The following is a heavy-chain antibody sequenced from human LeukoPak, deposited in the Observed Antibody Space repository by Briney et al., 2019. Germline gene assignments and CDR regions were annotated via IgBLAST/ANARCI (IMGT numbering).Heavy chain of an antibody. V-gene: IGHV5-51*01. Sequence: GESLKISCKASGYSFTNYWIGWVRQMPGKGLEWMGIIYPGDSDTRYSPSFQGQVTISADKSISTAYLQWSSLKASDTAMYYCARHRGSGHSSGYHDAFDIWGQGTMITVSS. D-gene: IGHD3-22*01. J-gene: IGHJ3*02. CDR1: GYSFTNYW. CDR2: IYPGDSDT. CDR3: ARHRGSGHSSGYHDAFDI.